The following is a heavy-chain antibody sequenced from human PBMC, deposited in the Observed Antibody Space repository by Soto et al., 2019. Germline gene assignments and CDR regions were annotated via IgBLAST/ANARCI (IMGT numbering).Heavy chain of an antibody. Sequence: VQLVQSGAEVKKPGSSVKVSCKASGGAFSSYAITWVRQAPGQGLEWMGGIIPVFGAANYAQKFQGRVPFTADESTSTAYMELSSLRSEDTAVYYCAREESTMGLGVAYYYGMDVWGQGTTVTVSS. D-gene: IGHD3-10*01. CDR3: AREESTMGLGVAYYYGMDV. CDR1: GGAFSSYA. J-gene: IGHJ6*02. V-gene: IGHV1-69*01. CDR2: IIPVFGAA.